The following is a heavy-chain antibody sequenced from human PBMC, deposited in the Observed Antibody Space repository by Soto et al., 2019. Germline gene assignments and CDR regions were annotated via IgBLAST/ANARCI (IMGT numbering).Heavy chain of an antibody. V-gene: IGHV3-48*01. J-gene: IGHJ4*02. D-gene: IGHD2-15*01. CDR2: ISSSSSTI. CDR3: ARGVVVVAATLFDY. CDR1: GFTFSSYS. Sequence: GGSLRLSCAASGFTFSSYSMNWVRQAPGKGLEWVSYISSSSSTIYYADSVKGRFTISRDNAKNSLYLQMNNLRAEDTAVYYCARGVVVVAATLFDYWGQGTLVTVSS.